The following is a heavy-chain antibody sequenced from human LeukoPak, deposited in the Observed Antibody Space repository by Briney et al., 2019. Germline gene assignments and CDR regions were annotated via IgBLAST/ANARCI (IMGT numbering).Heavy chain of an antibody. D-gene: IGHD1-26*01. V-gene: IGHV4-59*11. Sequence: SETLSLSCTVSGGSINNHYWSWIRQPPGKGLEWIGYIYYSGSTNYNPPFKSRATISVDTSKNQFSMKLTSVTAADTAVYYCARDRDVGTYYYYYGLDVWGQGTTVTVSS. CDR2: IYYSGST. CDR3: ARDRDVGTYYYYYGLDV. CDR1: GGSINNHY. J-gene: IGHJ6*02.